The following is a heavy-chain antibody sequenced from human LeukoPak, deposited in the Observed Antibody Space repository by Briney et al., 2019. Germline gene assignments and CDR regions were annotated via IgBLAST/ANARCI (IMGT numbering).Heavy chain of an antibody. D-gene: IGHD2-15*01. CDR2: ISAYNGNT. J-gene: IGHJ4*02. V-gene: IGHV1-18*01. Sequence: GASVKVSCKASGYTFTSYGISWVRQAPGQGLEWMGWISAYNGNTNYAQKLQGRVTMTTDTSTSTAYMELRSLRSDDTAVYYCARDYCSGGSCYFQSFDYWGPGTLVTVSS. CDR1: GYTFTSYG. CDR3: ARDYCSGGSCYFQSFDY.